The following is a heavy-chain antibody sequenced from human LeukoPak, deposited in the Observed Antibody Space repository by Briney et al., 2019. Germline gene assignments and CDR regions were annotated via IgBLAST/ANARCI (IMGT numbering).Heavy chain of an antibody. CDR1: GGSLTSGGYY. Sequence: SQTLSLTCTVSGGSLTSGGYYWSWIRQHPGKGREWFGYIYYSGRTYYNPSLNSRVTISVDTSNNQFSLKLSSVTAADTAVYYCARADPYYYYYGMDVWGQGTTVTVSS. CDR2: IYYSGRT. CDR3: ARADPYYYYYGMDV. J-gene: IGHJ6*02. V-gene: IGHV4-31*03.